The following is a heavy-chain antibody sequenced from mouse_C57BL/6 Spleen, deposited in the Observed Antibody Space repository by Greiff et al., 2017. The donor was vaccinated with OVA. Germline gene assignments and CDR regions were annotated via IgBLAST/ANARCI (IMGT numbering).Heavy chain of an antibody. V-gene: IGHV1-82*01. Sequence: QVQLKQSGPELVKPGASVKISCKASGYAFSSYWMNWVKQRPGKGLEWIGRIYPGDGDTNYNGTFKGKATLTADKSSSTAYRQLSSLTSEDSAVYFCARANWDYTSYFDYWGQGTTLTVSS. CDR2: IYPGDGDT. CDR3: ARANWDYTSYFDY. J-gene: IGHJ2*01. CDR1: GYAFSSYW. D-gene: IGHD4-1*01.